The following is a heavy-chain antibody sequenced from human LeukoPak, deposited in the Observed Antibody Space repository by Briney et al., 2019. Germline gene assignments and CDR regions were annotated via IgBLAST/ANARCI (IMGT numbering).Heavy chain of an antibody. CDR2: IYHSGST. D-gene: IGHD1-26*01. CDR1: GGSVSSSSW. V-gene: IGHV4-4*02. Sequence: SETLSLTCAVSGGSVSSSSWWSWVRQPPGKGLEWIGEIYHSGSTNYNPSLKSRVTMSVDTSKNLFSLKVSSVTAADTAVYYCARGRSNYYGMDVWGQGTTVTVSS. CDR3: ARGRSNYYGMDV. J-gene: IGHJ6*02.